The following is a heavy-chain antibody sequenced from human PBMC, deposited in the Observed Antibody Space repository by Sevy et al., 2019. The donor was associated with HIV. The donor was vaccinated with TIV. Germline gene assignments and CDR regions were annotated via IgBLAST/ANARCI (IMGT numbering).Heavy chain of an antibody. D-gene: IGHD5-18*01. Sequence: GGSLRLSCAASGFTFSSYWMSWVRQAPGKGLEWVATMKEDGSEKSYVDSVKGRFTISRDNAKNSLYLQMNSLRVDDTALYYWVRGGLGGFSYSLDCWGQGTLVTVSS. J-gene: IGHJ4*02. V-gene: IGHV3-7*01. CDR1: GFTFSSYW. CDR2: MKEDGSEK. CDR3: VRGGLGGFSYSLDC.